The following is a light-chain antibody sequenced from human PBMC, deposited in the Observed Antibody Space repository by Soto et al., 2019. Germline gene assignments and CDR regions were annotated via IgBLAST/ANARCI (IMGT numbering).Light chain of an antibody. J-gene: IGKJ5*01. CDR1: QSITGY. V-gene: IGKV1-39*01. CDR2: AAS. Sequence: DIQITQPPSSLSASVEDRDTITCRASQSITGYLNWYQQKPGKAPKLLIYAASSLQSGVPSRFSGSGSGTDFTLTISSLQPEDFATYYCQSSYSIPITFGQGTRLEIK. CDR3: QSSYSIPIT.